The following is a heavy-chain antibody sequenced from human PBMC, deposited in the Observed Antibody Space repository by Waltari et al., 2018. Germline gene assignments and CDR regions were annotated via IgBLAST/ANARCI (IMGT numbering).Heavy chain of an antibody. Sequence: QVQLVQSGAAVKKPGSSVKVSCKASGGTFSSYAISWVRRAPGAGLVWMGRIIPIFATANYGQQFRCRVTMTADEFTRTAYMELSSLRSEDTAVYYFAGIVVVPADAFDIWGQGTMLTVSS. D-gene: IGHD2-2*01. CDR2: IIPIFATA. CDR1: GGTFSSYA. V-gene: IGHV1-69*01. CDR3: AGIVVVPADAFDI. J-gene: IGHJ3*02.